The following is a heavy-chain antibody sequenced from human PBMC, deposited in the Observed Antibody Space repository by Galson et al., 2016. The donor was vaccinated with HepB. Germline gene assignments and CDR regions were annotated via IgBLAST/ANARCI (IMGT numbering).Heavy chain of an antibody. D-gene: IGHD3-10*01. J-gene: IGHJ4*02. CDR3: ARGYASGNFYQ. CDR2: VTGDGDAA. Sequence: SLRLSCAASGFIFSNHAMMWVRQAPGKGLEYVSSVTGDGDAAYYADSVKGRFTISRDNAKNSVYLQMNSLRDEDTAVYYCARGYASGNFYQWGQGTLVTVSS. CDR1: GFIFSNHA. V-gene: IGHV3-64*04.